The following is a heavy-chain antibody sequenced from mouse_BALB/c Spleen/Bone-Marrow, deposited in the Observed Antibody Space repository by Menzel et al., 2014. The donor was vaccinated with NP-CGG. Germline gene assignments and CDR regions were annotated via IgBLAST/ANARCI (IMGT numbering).Heavy chain of an antibody. D-gene: IGHD2-1*01. Sequence: QVHVKQSGAELMKPGASVKMSCKVSDYTFTTYWMHWVKQRPGQGLERIGEINPSNGRTNYNEKFKSKATLTVDKSSSTAYMQLGSLTSEDSAVYYCARCYYGNYFDYWGQGTTLTVSS. V-gene: IGHV1S81*02. J-gene: IGHJ2*01. CDR3: ARCYYGNYFDY. CDR2: INPSNGRT. CDR1: DYTFTTYW.